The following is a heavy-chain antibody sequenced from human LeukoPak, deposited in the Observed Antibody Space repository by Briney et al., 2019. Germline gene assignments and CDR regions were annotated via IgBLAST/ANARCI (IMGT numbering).Heavy chain of an antibody. CDR1: GGSISSSSYY. Sequence: SETLSLTCTVSGGSISSSSYYWGWIRQPPGKGLEWIGSIYYSGSTYYNPSLKSRVTISVDTSKNQFSLKLSSVTAADTAVYYCARGYSYGPYYFDYWGQGTLVTVSS. CDR3: ARGYSYGPYYFDY. V-gene: IGHV4-39*01. D-gene: IGHD5-18*01. CDR2: IYYSGST. J-gene: IGHJ4*02.